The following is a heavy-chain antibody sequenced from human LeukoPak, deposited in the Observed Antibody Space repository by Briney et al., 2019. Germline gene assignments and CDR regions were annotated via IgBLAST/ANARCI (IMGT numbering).Heavy chain of an antibody. J-gene: IGHJ4*02. CDR1: RFTFSDYA. CDR2: ISGSAGST. D-gene: IGHD5-12*01. Sequence: GGSLRLSCVASRFTFSDYAMNWVRQAPGKGLEWVSSISGSAGSTYYADSVKGRFTISRDNSKNTLYLQMNSLRAEDTAAYYCASYSGYDEARLDYWGQGTLVTVSS. CDR3: ASYSGYDEARLDY. V-gene: IGHV3-23*01.